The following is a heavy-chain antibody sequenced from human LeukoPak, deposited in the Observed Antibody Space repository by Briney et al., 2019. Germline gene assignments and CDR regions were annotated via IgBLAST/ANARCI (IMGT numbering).Heavy chain of an antibody. CDR2: ISAYNGNT. V-gene: IGHV1-18*01. J-gene: IGHJ4*02. D-gene: IGHD3-10*01. CDR3: ARRGWFGELYY. Sequence: ASVKVSCKASGYTFTSYGISWVRQAPGQGLEWVGWISAYNGNTNYAQKLQGRVTMTTDTSTSTAYMELSRLRSDDTAVYYCARRGWFGELYYWGQGTLVTVSS. CDR1: GYTFTSYG.